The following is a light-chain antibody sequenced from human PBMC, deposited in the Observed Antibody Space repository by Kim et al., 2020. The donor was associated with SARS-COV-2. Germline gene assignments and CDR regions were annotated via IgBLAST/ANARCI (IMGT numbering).Light chain of an antibody. CDR3: ATWDDSLSGPV. V-gene: IGLV1-44*01. CDR2: RNN. CDR1: SSNIGNNI. Sequence: QSVLTQPPSASRTPGQRVTISCSGNSSNIGNNIVNWYQQLPGTAPKPLIYRNNQRPSGVPARFSGSKSGTSASLAISGIQSEDEADYHCATWDDSLSGPVFGGGTQLTVL. J-gene: IGLJ3*02.